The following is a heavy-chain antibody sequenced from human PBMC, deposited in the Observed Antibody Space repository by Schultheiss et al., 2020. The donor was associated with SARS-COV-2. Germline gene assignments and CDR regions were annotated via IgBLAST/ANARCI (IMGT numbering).Heavy chain of an antibody. D-gene: IGHD1-26*01. J-gene: IGHJ6*02. CDR2: VFFTGST. CDR1: GFTFSNAW. CDR3: ARHRERIAGIVGWAYGVDV. Sequence: GSLRLSCAASGFTFSNAWMSWVRQAPGKGLEWVGHVFFTGSTDHNPSLKSRVFMSVDTSKNQFSLKLNSVTAADTAVYYCARHRERIAGIVGWAYGVDVWGQGTTVTVSS. V-gene: IGHV4-59*08.